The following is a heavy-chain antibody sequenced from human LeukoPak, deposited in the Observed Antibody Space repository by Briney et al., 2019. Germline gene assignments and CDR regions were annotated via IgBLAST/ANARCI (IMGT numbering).Heavy chain of an antibody. D-gene: IGHD6-19*01. V-gene: IGHV4-39*01. J-gene: IGHJ4*02. Sequence: SETLSLTCTVSGGSITSSRDYWGWIRQPPGKGLEWIGSIYYSGSTYYNPSLKSRVTISVDTSKNQFSLKLSSVTAADTAVYYCARHVEIAVAGPIDYWGQGTLVTVSS. CDR3: ARHVEIAVAGPIDY. CDR1: GGSITSSRDY. CDR2: IYYSGST.